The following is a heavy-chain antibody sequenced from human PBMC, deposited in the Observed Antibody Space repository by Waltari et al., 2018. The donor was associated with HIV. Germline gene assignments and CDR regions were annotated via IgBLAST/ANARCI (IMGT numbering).Heavy chain of an antibody. J-gene: IGHJ4*02. D-gene: IGHD3-22*01. CDR2: INQDGSEM. V-gene: IGHV3-7*03. Sequence: SRGGLAQPPGSLRFSCVCVGFSFESYWMSWVRQAPGRGLEWVANINQDGSEMYLVDSVKGRFTIFRDNTKKSVFLQMNNLRVEDTATYYCARSSSGLFDHWGQGSLVTVSS. CDR1: GFSFESYW. CDR3: ARSSSGLFDH.